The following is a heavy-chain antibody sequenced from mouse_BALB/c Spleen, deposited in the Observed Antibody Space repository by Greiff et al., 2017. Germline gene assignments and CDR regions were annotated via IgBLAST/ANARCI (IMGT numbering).Heavy chain of an antibody. D-gene: IGHD3-3*01. CDR3: ARRDPSFDY. V-gene: IGHV5-9-3*01. J-gene: IGHJ2*01. CDR1: GFTFSSYA. CDR2: ISSGGSYT. Sequence: EVKLLESGGGLVTPGGSLKLSCAASGFTFSSYAMSWVRQTPEKRLEWVATISSGGSYTYYPDSVKGRFTISRDNAKNTLYLQMSSLRSEDTAMYYCARRDPSFDYWGQGTTLTVSS.